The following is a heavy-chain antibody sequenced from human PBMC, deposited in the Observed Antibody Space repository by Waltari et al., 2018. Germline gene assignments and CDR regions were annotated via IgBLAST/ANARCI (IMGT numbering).Heavy chain of an antibody. D-gene: IGHD5-12*01. CDR2: IIGRGGST. Sequence: EVQLLESGGGLVQPGGSLRLSCAASGFTFSSYAMSWVRQAPGKGLEWVSDIIGRGGSTYYADSVKGRFTISRDNSKNTLYLQMNSLRAEDTAVYYCAKDGKWLRPWAGFDYWGQGTLVTVSS. CDR1: GFTFSSYA. J-gene: IGHJ4*02. V-gene: IGHV3-23*01. CDR3: AKDGKWLRPWAGFDY.